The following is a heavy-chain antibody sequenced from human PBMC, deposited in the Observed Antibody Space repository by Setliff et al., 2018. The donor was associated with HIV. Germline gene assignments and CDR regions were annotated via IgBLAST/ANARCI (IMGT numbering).Heavy chain of an antibody. J-gene: IGHJ4*02. V-gene: IGHV4-31*03. CDR1: GGSISSGGYY. Sequence: SETLSLTCTVSGGSISSGGYYWSWIRQHPGKGPEWIGYIYYNGSTYYNPSLKSRVSMSVDTSKDQVSLKLSTVTAADTAVYYCARDRAAFRLTYWGQGTLVTVS. CDR3: ARDRAAFRLTY. CDR2: IYYNGST. D-gene: IGHD3-3*02.